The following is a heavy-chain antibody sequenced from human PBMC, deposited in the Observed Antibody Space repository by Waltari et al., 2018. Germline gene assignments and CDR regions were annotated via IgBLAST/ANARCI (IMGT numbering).Heavy chain of an antibody. V-gene: IGHV3-23*01. CDR1: GFTFSSYA. J-gene: IGHJ5*02. CDR3: ATLCSGGSCSPSNNWFDP. CDR2: ISGSGGST. Sequence: EVQLLESGGGLVQPGGSLRLSCAASGFTFSSYAMSWVRQAPGKGLEWVSAISGSGGSTYYADSVKGRFTISRDNSKNTLYLQMNSLRAEDTAVYYCATLCSGGSCSPSNNWFDPWGQGTLVTVSS. D-gene: IGHD2-15*01.